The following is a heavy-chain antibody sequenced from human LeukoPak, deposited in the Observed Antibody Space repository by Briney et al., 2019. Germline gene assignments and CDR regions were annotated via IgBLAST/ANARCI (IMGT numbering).Heavy chain of an antibody. D-gene: IGHD2-2*01. J-gene: IGHJ4*02. CDR2: INPSGGST. CDR1: GYTFTSYY. CDR3: ARPQRYCSSTSCSIGDLGY. Sequence: GASVKVSCKASGYTFTSYYIHWVRQAPGQGLEWMGIINPSGGSTSYAQKFQGRVTMTRDTSTSTVYMELSSLRSEDTAVYYCARPQRYCSSTSCSIGDLGYWGQGTLVTVSS. V-gene: IGHV1-46*01.